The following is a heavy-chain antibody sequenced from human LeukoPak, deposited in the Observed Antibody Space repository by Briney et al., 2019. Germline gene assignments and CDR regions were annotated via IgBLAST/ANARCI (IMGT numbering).Heavy chain of an antibody. V-gene: IGHV3-21*01. D-gene: IGHD3-3*01. CDR1: GFTFSSYS. J-gene: IGHJ6*02. CDR2: ISSSSSYI. Sequence: GGSLRLSCAASGFTFSSYSMNWVRQAPGKGLEWVSSISSSSSYIYHADSVKGRFTISRDNAKNSLYLQMNSLRAEDTAVYYCAREGNYDFWSGYLKDSYYGMDVWGQGTTVTVSS. CDR3: AREGNYDFWSGYLKDSYYGMDV.